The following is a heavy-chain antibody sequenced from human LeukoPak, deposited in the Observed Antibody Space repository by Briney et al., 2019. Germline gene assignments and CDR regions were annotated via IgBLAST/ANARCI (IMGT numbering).Heavy chain of an antibody. V-gene: IGHV3-13*01. CDR2: IGTAGDT. D-gene: IGHD3-10*01. CDR3: TTADGSGGNY. CDR1: GFTFSSYD. Sequence: GGSLRLSCAASGFTFSSYDMHWVRQATGKGLEWVSAIGTAGDTYYPGSVKGRFTISRENAKNSLYLQMNSLKTEDTAVYYCTTADGSGGNYWGQGTLVTVSS. J-gene: IGHJ4*02.